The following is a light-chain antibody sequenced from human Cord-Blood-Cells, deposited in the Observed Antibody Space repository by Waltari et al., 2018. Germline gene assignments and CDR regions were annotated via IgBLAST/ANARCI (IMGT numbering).Light chain of an antibody. CDR2: DAS. V-gene: IGKV1-5*01. CDR1: QSISSW. J-gene: IGKJ4*01. Sequence: DIQMTQSPSTLSASVGDRVTITCRTSQSISSWLAWYQQKPGKAPKLLIYDASSLESGVPSTFSGSGSGTEFTLTISSLQPDDFATYYCQHRAFGGGTKVEIK. CDR3: QHRA.